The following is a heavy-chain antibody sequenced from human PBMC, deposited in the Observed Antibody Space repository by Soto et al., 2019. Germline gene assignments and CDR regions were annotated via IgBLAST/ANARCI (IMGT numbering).Heavy chain of an antibody. CDR1: GFTFSEHY. Sequence: EVRLVQSGGGLVQPGGSLRLSCAASGFTFSEHYMDWVRKAPGKGLEWVGRGRNKANSYTTEYAASVKGRFTVSRDDSKNLLFLQLNSLTTEDTAVYYCTRGGTSQNSYYWHMAVWGQGTTVTVSS. V-gene: IGHV3-72*01. CDR2: GRNKANSYTT. D-gene: IGHD2-15*01. J-gene: IGHJ6*03. CDR3: TRGGTSQNSYYWHMAV.